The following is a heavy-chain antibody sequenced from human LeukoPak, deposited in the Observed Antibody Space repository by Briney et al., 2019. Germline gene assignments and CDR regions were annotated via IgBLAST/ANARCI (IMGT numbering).Heavy chain of an antibody. CDR3: ARAPDLYSNCGRSFDY. CDR2: ISSSSSTI. D-gene: IGHD4-11*01. Sequence: PGGSLRLSCAASGFTFSSYSMNWVRQAPGKGLEWVSYISSSSSTIYYADSVKGRFTISRDNAKNSLYLQMNSLRAEDTAVYYCARAPDLYSNCGRSFDYWGQGTLVTVSS. V-gene: IGHV3-48*01. J-gene: IGHJ4*02. CDR1: GFTFSSYS.